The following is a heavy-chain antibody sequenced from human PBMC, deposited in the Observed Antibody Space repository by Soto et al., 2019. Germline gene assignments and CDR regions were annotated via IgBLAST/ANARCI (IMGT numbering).Heavy chain of an antibody. CDR3: ARDLGNGEYPDAFDM. J-gene: IGHJ3*02. Sequence: EGQLVQSGGGLVKPGGSLRLSCAASGFTFISYDMNWVRQAPGKGLEWVSFISSNGFDIYYAYSVGGRFTSSRDNARESAYRQMNRLRAEDTAVYYCARDLGNGEYPDAFDMWGQGTMVTVSS. V-gene: IGHV3-21*01. CDR1: GFTFISYD. D-gene: IGHD4-17*01. CDR2: ISSNGFDI.